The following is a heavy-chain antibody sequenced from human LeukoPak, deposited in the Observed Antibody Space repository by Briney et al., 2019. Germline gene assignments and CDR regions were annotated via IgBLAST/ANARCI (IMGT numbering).Heavy chain of an antibody. V-gene: IGHV3-7*01. J-gene: IGHJ6*03. D-gene: IGHD2/OR15-2a*01. Sequence: GGSLRLSCVASGFTFSTFVMSWVRQAPGKGLEWVANIKQDGSEKYYVDSVKGRFTISRDNAKNSLYLQINSLRAEDTAVYYCARVLRGAGNIDYYYYYMDVWGKGTTVTVSS. CDR3: ARVLRGAGNIDYYYYYMDV. CDR2: IKQDGSEK. CDR1: GFTFSTFV.